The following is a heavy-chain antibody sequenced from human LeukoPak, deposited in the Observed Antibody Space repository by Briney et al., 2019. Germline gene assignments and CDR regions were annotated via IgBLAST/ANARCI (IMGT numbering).Heavy chain of an antibody. CDR2: TSAYNGNT. D-gene: IGHD5-24*01. V-gene: IGHV1-18*01. CDR1: GYTFTTYG. CDR3: ARALVDGYKELGY. J-gene: IGHJ4*02. Sequence: ASVKVSCKASGYTFTTYGITWVRQAPGQGLEWMGWTSAYNGNTNYAQKVQGRVTMTTDTSTSTAYMELRSLRSDDTAVYYCARALVDGYKELGYWGQGTLVTVSS.